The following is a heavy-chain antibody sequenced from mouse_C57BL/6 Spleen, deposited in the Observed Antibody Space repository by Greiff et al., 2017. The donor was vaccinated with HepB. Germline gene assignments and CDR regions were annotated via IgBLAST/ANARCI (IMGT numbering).Heavy chain of an antibody. Sequence: VQLKESGPELVKPGASVKMSCKASGYTFTDYNMHWVKQSHGKSLEWIGYINPNNGGTSYNQKFKGKATLTVNKSSSTAYMELRSLTSEDSAVYYCARLTRGYYEGNFDVWGTGTTVTVSS. J-gene: IGHJ1*03. CDR2: INPNNGGT. CDR1: GYTFTDYN. D-gene: IGHD2-3*01. CDR3: ARLTRGYYEGNFDV. V-gene: IGHV1-22*01.